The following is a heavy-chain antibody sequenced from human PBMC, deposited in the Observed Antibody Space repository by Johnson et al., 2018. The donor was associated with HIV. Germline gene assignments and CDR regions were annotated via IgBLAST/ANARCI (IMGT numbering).Heavy chain of an antibody. CDR2: ISGSGGST. Sequence: EVQLVESGGGLVKPGGSLRLSCVASGFTFSDYYMSWIRQAPGKGLEWVSAISGSGGSTYYADYVKGRFTISRDNSKNTLYLQMNSLRAEDTALYYCARDFVAFGECTAFDIWGQGTMVTVSS. D-gene: IGHD2-8*01. CDR1: GFTFSDYY. CDR3: ARDFVAFGECTAFDI. J-gene: IGHJ3*02. V-gene: IGHV3-23*04.